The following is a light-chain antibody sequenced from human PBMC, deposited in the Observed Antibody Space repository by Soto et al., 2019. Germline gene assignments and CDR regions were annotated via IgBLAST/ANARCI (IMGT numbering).Light chain of an antibody. CDR2: GAS. J-gene: IGKJ5*01. Sequence: EIVLTQSPATLSLSPGERATLSCRASQSVSSYLAWYQQKPGQAPRLLIYGASSRATGIPDRFSGSGSGTDFTLTISRVEPEDFAVYYCQQYGSSLITFGQGTRLEIK. V-gene: IGKV3-20*01. CDR1: QSVSSY. CDR3: QQYGSSLIT.